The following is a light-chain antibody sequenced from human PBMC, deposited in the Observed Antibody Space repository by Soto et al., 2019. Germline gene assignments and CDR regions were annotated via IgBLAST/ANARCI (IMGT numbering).Light chain of an antibody. CDR1: SSNIGAGYD. Sequence: QSVLTQPPSVSGAPGQRVTISCTGSSSNIGAGYDVHWYHQVPGTAPKLLIYANNNRPSGVPDRFSGSKSDTSASLAITGLQAEDEAHYYCQSYDTSLSGSVVFGGGTKVTVL. CDR2: ANN. CDR3: QSYDTSLSGSVV. V-gene: IGLV1-40*01. J-gene: IGLJ2*01.